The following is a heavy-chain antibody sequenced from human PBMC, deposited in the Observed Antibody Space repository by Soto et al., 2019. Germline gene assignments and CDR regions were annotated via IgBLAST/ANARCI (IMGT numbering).Heavy chain of an antibody. J-gene: IGHJ4*02. D-gene: IGHD6-6*01. CDR3: ASNRIAARDY. CDR1: GFTFRSYS. CDR2: ISSSSSYI. Sequence: GGSLRLSWPASGFTFRSYSMTWFRRAPGKGLEWVSSISSSSSYIYYADSVKGRFTISRDNAKNSLYLQMNSLRAEDTAVYYCASNRIAARDYWGQGTLVTVSS. V-gene: IGHV3-21*01.